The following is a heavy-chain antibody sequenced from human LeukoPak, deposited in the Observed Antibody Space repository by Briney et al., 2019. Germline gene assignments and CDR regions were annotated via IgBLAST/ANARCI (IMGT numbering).Heavy chain of an antibody. Sequence: GGSLRLSCAASGFTFSSFAMSWVRQAPGKGLEWVSGISGSGGSTNYAASVKGRFTISRDNSKNTLYLQMNSLRAEDTAVYYCAKDIDYGDYMGYWGQGTLVTVSS. V-gene: IGHV3-23*01. CDR3: AKDIDYGDYMGY. D-gene: IGHD4-17*01. J-gene: IGHJ4*02. CDR1: GFTFSSFA. CDR2: ISGSGGST.